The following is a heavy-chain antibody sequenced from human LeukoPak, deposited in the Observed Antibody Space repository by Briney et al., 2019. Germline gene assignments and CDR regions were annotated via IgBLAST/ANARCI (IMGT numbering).Heavy chain of an antibody. CDR1: GGSIGGYY. CDR2: IYYSGST. Sequence: PSETLSLTCTVSGGSIGGYYWSWIRQPPGKGLQWIGYIYYSGSTNYNPSLNSRVTMSVDTSKNQFSLKLSSVTAADTAVYYCARRGGSESYLFDYWGQGNPGHRL. CDR3: ARRGGSESYLFDY. D-gene: IGHD3-10*01. J-gene: IGHJ4*02. V-gene: IGHV4-59*08.